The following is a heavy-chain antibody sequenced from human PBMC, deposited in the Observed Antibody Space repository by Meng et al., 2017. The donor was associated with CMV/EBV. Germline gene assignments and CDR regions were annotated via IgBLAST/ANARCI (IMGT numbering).Heavy chain of an antibody. CDR1: GFTFSSYS. CDR3: AAYGDYNWLDP. D-gene: IGHD4-17*01. Sequence: GGSLRLSCAASGFTFSSYSMNWVRQAPGKGLEWVSYISSSSSTIYYADSVKGRFTISRDNAKNSLYLQMNSLRAEDTAVYYCAAYGDYNWLDPWGQGTLVTVSS. CDR2: ISSSSSTI. J-gene: IGHJ5*02. V-gene: IGHV3-48*04.